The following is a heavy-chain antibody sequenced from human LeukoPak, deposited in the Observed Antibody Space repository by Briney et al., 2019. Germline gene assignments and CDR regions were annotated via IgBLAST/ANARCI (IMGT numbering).Heavy chain of an antibody. J-gene: IGHJ3*02. CDR2: IYYSGST. D-gene: IGHD5-24*01. CDR1: GGSISNYY. V-gene: IGHV4-59*08. Sequence: SETLSLTCTVSGGSISNYYWSWIRQPPGKGLEWIGYIYYSGSTNYNPSLKSRVTISVDTSKNQFSLKLSSVTAADTAVYYCARGDPAFDIWGQGTMVTVSS. CDR3: ARGDPAFDI.